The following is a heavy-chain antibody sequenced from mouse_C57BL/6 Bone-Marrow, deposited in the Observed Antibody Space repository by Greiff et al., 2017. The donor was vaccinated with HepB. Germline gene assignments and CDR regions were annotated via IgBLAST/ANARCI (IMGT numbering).Heavy chain of an antibody. J-gene: IGHJ4*01. V-gene: IGHV1-50*01. CDR2: IDPSDSYT. CDR3: ARGGRRDYAMDY. CDR1: GYTFTSYW. Sequence: QVQLQQPGAELVKPGASVKLSCKASGYTFTSYWMQWVKQRPGQGLEWIGEIDPSDSYTNSNQKFKGKATLTVDTSSSTAYMPLSSLTSEDSAVYDCARGGRRDYAMDYWGQGTSVTVSS.